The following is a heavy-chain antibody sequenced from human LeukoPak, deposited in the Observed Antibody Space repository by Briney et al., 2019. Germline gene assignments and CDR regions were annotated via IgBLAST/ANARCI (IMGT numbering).Heavy chain of an antibody. CDR2: INHSGST. CDR3: ARDRMGSGGTDY. Sequence: SETLSLTCAVYGGSFSGYYWGWIRQPPGKGLEWIGEINHSGSTNYNPSLKSRVTISVDTSKNQFSLKLSSVTAADTAVYYCARDRMGSGGTDYWGQGTLVTVSS. V-gene: IGHV4-34*01. J-gene: IGHJ4*02. D-gene: IGHD3-16*01. CDR1: GGSFSGYY.